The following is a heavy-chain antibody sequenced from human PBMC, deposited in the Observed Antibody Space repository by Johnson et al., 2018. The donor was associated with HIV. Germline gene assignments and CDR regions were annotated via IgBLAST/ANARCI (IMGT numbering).Heavy chain of an antibody. CDR3: ISPERAAAGFLT. CDR2: IKSKPDGAAI. Sequence: VQLVESGGGLVQPGDSLRLSCVASGFTFSSYWMSWVRQAPGKGLEWVGRIKSKPDGAAIHYAAPVKGRFTVSRDDSRNTLYLQMNSLKAEDTAVYYCISPERAAAGFLTWGQGAMVTVSS. J-gene: IGHJ3*01. V-gene: IGHV3-15*01. CDR1: GFTFSSYW. D-gene: IGHD6-13*01.